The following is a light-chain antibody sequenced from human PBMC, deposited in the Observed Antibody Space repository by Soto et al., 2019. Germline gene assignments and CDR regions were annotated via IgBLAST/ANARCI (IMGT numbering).Light chain of an antibody. CDR1: QGVATY. V-gene: IGKV1-39*01. Sequence: IQMTQSPSSLSASVGDTVTITCRASQGVATYLHWYQQRPGQPPRLLISAASRLQSGVPSRFSASGSGTEFTLTISGLQPEDFATYCCQQSYNYPSFGQGTRLDI. CDR3: QQSYNYPS. J-gene: IGKJ5*01. CDR2: AAS.